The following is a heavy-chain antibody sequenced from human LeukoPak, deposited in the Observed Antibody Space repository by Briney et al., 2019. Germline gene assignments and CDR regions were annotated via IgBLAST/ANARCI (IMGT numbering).Heavy chain of an antibody. J-gene: IGHJ4*02. D-gene: IGHD2-15*01. V-gene: IGHV3-30*18. CDR1: GFTFSSYG. Sequence: GGSLRGSCAASGFTFSSYGMHWVRQAPGKGLEWVAVISYDGSNKYYADSVKGRFTISRDNSKNTLYLQMNSLRAEDTAVYYCAKSGDGGYFDYWGQGTLVTVSS. CDR2: ISYDGSNK. CDR3: AKSGDGGYFDY.